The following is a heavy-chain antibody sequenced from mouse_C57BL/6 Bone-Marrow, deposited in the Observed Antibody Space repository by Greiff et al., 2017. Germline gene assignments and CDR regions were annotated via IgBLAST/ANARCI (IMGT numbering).Heavy chain of an antibody. CDR2: IYPGDGDT. J-gene: IGHJ2*01. D-gene: IGHD2-4*01. CDR1: GYAFSSSW. Sequence: VKLQQSGPELVKPGASVKISCKASGYAFSSSWMNWVKQRPGKGLEWIGRIYPGDGDTNYNGKFKGKATLTADKSSSTAYMQLSSLTSEDSAVYFCAIYDYDAGDYWGQGTTLTVSS. V-gene: IGHV1-82*01. CDR3: AIYDYDAGDY.